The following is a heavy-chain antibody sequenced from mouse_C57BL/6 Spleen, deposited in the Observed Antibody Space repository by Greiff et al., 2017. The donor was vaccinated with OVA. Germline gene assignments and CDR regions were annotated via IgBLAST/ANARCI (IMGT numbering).Heavy chain of an antibody. Sequence: EVKLVESGGGLVKPGGSLKLSCAASGFTFSDYGMHWVRQAPEKGLEWVAYISSGSSTIYYADTVKGRFTISRDNAKNTLFLQMTSLRSEDTAMYYCARRYDGYYNAMDYWGQGTSVTVSS. CDR2: ISSGSSTI. CDR1: GFTFSDYG. CDR3: ARRYDGYYNAMDY. D-gene: IGHD2-3*01. J-gene: IGHJ4*01. V-gene: IGHV5-17*01.